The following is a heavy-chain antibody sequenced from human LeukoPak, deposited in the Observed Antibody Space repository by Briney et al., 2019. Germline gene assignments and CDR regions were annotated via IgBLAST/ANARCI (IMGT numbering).Heavy chain of an antibody. CDR2: VSGSGLYT. V-gene: IGHV3-23*01. Sequence: PGGSLRLSCAASGFTFSTYAMSWVRQAPGKGLEWVATVSGSGLYTYYADSVRGRFTISRDNSKDTFYLQMNSLRAEDTAVYYCAKLMSQPALLFFDQWGRGTLVTVSS. D-gene: IGHD3-10*01. CDR1: GFTFSTYA. CDR3: AKLMSQPALLFFDQ. J-gene: IGHJ4*02.